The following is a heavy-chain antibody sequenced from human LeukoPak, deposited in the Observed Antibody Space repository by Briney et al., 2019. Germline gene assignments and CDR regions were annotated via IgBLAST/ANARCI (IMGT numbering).Heavy chain of an antibody. J-gene: IGHJ5*02. D-gene: IGHD3-22*01. CDR3: ARDNXPAITYYYDXSXGWXXP. V-gene: IGHV4-59*01. CDR1: GGSISSYY. Sequence: PSETLSLTCTVSGGSISSYYWSWIRQPPGKGLEWIGYIYYSGSTNYNPSLKSRVTISVDTSKNQFSLKLSSVTAADTAVYYCARDNXPAITYYYDXSXGWXXPWGQG. CDR2: IYYSGST.